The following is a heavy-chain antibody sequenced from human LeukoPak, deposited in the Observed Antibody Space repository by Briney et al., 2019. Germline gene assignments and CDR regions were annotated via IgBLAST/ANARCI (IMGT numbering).Heavy chain of an antibody. V-gene: IGHV3-23*01. D-gene: IGHD3-3*01. Sequence: GGSLRLSCAASGFTFSTYAVSWVRQAPGKGLEWVSVISGSGGATYYADSVKGRFTLSRDNSKNTLYLQMNSLRAEDTAVYYCAKVLISGVVRSGMDVWGQGTTVTVS. CDR3: AKVLISGVVRSGMDV. CDR1: GFTFSTYA. J-gene: IGHJ6*02. CDR2: ISGSGGAT.